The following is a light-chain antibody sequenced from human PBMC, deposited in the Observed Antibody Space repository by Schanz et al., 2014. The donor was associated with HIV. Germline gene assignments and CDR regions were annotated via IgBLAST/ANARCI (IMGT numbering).Light chain of an antibody. V-gene: IGLV2-14*01. Sequence: QSVLTQPASVAGSPGQTITISCTGTSSDVGGYDYVSWYQQYPGKAPKLMIFNVSNRPSGVSNRFSGSKSGNTASLTISGLQAEDEADYYCSSYAGSNNVVFGGGTKLTVL. CDR2: NVS. CDR3: SSYAGSNNVV. CDR1: SSDVGGYDY. J-gene: IGLJ2*01.